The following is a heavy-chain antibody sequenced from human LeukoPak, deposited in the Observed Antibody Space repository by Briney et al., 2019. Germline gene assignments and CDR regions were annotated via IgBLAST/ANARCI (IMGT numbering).Heavy chain of an antibody. J-gene: IGHJ4*02. Sequence: GGSLRLSCAASGFTFSSYSMNWVSQAPGKGLEWVSSISSSSSYIYYADSVKGRFTISRDNAKNSLYLQMNSLRAEDTAVYYCARRQGYCSGGSCFSLDYWGQGTLVTVSS. CDR1: GFTFSSYS. CDR3: ARRQGYCSGGSCFSLDY. D-gene: IGHD2-15*01. CDR2: ISSSSSYI. V-gene: IGHV3-21*01.